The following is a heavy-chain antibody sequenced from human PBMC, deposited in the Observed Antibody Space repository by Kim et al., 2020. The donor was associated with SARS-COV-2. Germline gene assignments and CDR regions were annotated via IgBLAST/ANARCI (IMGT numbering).Heavy chain of an antibody. Sequence: GGSLRLSCAASGFTFSSYAMSWVRQAPGKGLEWVSAISGSGGSTYYADSVKGRFTISRDNTKNTLYLEMNSLRAEDTAVYYCAKDHPYSGSYLGYFQHWGQGTLVTVSS. J-gene: IGHJ1*01. V-gene: IGHV3-23*01. CDR1: GFTFSSYA. D-gene: IGHD1-26*01. CDR3: AKDHPYSGSYLGYFQH. CDR2: ISGSGGST.